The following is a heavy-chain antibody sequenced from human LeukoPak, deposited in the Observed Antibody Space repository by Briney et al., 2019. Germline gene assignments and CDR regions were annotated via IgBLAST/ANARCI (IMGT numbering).Heavy chain of an antibody. CDR3: AKEGTASKPSDLDY. D-gene: IGHD1/OR15-1a*01. CDR1: GFTFSIYA. Sequence: GGSMRLSCAASGFTFSIYAMSWVRQAPGKGLQWVSSITSSGDGTYYADSVKGRFTISRDNSRNTLYLQMNSLSSEDTAVYYCAKEGTASKPSDLDYWGQGALVTVSS. CDR2: ITSSGDGT. V-gene: IGHV3-23*01. J-gene: IGHJ4*02.